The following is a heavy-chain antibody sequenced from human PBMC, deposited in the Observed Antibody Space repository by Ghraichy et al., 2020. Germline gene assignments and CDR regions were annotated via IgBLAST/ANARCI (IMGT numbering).Heavy chain of an antibody. CDR1: GGSISSSSYY. CDR3: ARRGFGVVDY. D-gene: IGHD3-3*01. CDR2: IYYSGST. J-gene: IGHJ4*02. Sequence: SETLSLTCTVSGGSISSSSYYWGWIRQPPGKGLEWIGSIYYSGSTYYNPSLKSRVTISVDTSKNQFSLKLSSVTAADTVVYYCARRGFGVVDYWGQGTLVTVSS. V-gene: IGHV4-39*01.